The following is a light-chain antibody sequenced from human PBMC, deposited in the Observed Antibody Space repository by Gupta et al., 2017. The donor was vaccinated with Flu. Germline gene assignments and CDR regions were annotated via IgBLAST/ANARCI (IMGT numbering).Light chain of an antibody. CDR1: SSNIGSNV. J-gene: IGLJ3*02. Sequence: VTISCSGSSSNIGSNVVSWYHHLPGRAPNLLLYNDNKRRSGVPERFSGSKSGTSAALAISGLQAEEEADYYCEAWEDSRNGLWVFGGGTKLTVL. CDR2: NDN. CDR3: EAWEDSRNGLWV. V-gene: IGLV1-44*01.